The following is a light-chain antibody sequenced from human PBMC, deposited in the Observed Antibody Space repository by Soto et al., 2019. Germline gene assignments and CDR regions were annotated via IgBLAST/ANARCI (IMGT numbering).Light chain of an antibody. Sequence: EVVMTQSPATLSVSPGQGATLSCRASQSVRSNLAWYQQKPGQAPRLLIYGASLRATGVPARFSGSGSETEFTLTISSLQSEDFAVYYCHQYGSSPYTFGQGTKLEIK. CDR2: GAS. CDR3: HQYGSSPYT. V-gene: IGKV3-15*01. CDR1: QSVRSN. J-gene: IGKJ2*01.